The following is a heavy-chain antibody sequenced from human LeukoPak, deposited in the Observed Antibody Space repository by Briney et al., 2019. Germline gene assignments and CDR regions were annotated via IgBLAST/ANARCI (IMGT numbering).Heavy chain of an antibody. CDR1: GDTFIGYY. J-gene: IGHJ6*01. CDR3: ARVPSRSSSYNAMDV. Sequence: SVKLSCKASGDTFIGYYIHCGPHTPRQRLEWIVWINPNSGGTDYAQKFQGRVNMTRDTSISTAYMEVSGLRSDDTAVYYCARVPSRSSSYNAMDVWGQGTTVTVSS. CDR2: INPNSGGT. V-gene: IGHV1-2*02. D-gene: IGHD6-6*01.